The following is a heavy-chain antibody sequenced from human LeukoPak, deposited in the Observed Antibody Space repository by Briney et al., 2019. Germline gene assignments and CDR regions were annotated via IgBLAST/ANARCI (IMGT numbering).Heavy chain of an antibody. D-gene: IGHD2-15*01. CDR1: GYTFTSYD. CDR2: MNPNSGNT. Sequence: ASVKVSCKASGYTFTSYDINWVRQATGQGLEWMGWMNPNSGNTGYAQKFQGRVTMTRNTSISTAYMELGSLRSEDTAVYYCARGRGLGDIVVVVADPYWYFDLWGRGTLVTVSS. J-gene: IGHJ2*01. CDR3: ARGRGLGDIVVVVADPYWYFDL. V-gene: IGHV1-8*01.